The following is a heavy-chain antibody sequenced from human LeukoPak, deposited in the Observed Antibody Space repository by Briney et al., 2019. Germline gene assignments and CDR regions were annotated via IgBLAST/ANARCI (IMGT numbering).Heavy chain of an antibody. J-gene: IGHJ4*02. Sequence: SETLSLTCTVSGGSISSSSYYWGWIRQPPGKGLEWIGEINHSGSTNYNPSLKSRVTISVDTSKNQFSLKLSSVTAADTAVYYCAIEVRGVIITRVDYWGQGTLVTVSS. V-gene: IGHV4-39*07. CDR1: GGSISSSSYY. D-gene: IGHD3-10*01. CDR3: AIEVRGVIITRVDY. CDR2: INHSGST.